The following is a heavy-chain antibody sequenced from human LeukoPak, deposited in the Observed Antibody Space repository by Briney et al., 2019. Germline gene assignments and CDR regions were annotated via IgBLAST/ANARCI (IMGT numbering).Heavy chain of an antibody. Sequence: KPSETLSLTCTVSGYSISSGYYWGWIRQPPGKGLEWIGSIYYRGSTYYNPSLESRITISLDTSKNQFSLRLSSVTAADTAVYYCARRFSHLDVYMDVWGKGTTVTVSS. CDR2: IYYRGST. CDR3: ARRFSHLDVYMDV. V-gene: IGHV4-38-2*02. CDR1: GYSISSGYY. D-gene: IGHD3-3*01. J-gene: IGHJ6*03.